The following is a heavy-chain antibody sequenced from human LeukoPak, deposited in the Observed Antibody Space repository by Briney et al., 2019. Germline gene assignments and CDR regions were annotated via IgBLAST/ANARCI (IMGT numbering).Heavy chain of an antibody. Sequence: SETLSLTRTVSGGSISSFHWSWIRQPPGQELEWIGYVYYSGSTNYNPSLKSRVTISVDTSKNQFSLRLSSVTAADTAVYYCARRPYWGESASDILGQGTMVTVSS. CDR1: GGSISSFH. D-gene: IGHD3-16*01. V-gene: IGHV4-59*08. J-gene: IGHJ3*02. CDR2: VYYSGST. CDR3: ARRPYWGESASDI.